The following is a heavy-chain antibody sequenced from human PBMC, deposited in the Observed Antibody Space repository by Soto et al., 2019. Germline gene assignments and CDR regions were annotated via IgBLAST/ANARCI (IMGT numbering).Heavy chain of an antibody. D-gene: IGHD1-26*01. CDR1: GFTFSASS. Sequence: EFQLVESGGGLVQPGGSVRLSCATSGFTFSASSMHWVRQASGNGLEWLGRIRSKANNYATVYSELEKGRLSISRDDSQDTMFLQMNNLRSEDTAMYYCASEGAGIGYWGQGTLVTVSS. V-gene: IGHV3-73*01. J-gene: IGHJ4*02. CDR2: IRSKANNYAT. CDR3: ASEGAGIGY.